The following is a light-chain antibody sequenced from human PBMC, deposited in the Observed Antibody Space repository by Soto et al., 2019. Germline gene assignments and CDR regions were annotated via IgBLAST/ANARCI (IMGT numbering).Light chain of an antibody. CDR3: CSLEGTRRQYV. J-gene: IGLJ1*01. CDR1: SYNIGSYNL. CDR2: KGH. V-gene: IGLV2-23*01. Sequence: QSVLTQPPSASGTLGQWITISCIGTSYNIGSYNLVSWYQHQPGNAPKIIIFKGHKRPSGVSNRFSGSRSGTTASLTISGLQAEDEADYYCCSLEGTRRQYVFGTGTKLTVL.